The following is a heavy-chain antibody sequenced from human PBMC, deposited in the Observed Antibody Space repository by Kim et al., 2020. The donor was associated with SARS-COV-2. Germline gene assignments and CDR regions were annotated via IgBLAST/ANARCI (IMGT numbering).Heavy chain of an antibody. Sequence: GGSLRLSCAASGFTFSGSAIHWVRQASGKGLEWVGRIRSKVNSYATAYAASVKGRFTISRDDSENTAYLQMNGLKTEDTAVYYCATSGGYCTSTNCYPVNYYGLDVWGQGTTVTVSS. J-gene: IGHJ6*02. D-gene: IGHD2-2*01. CDR2: IRSKVNSYAT. CDR1: GFTFSGSA. V-gene: IGHV3-73*01. CDR3: ATSGGYCTSTNCYPVNYYGLDV.